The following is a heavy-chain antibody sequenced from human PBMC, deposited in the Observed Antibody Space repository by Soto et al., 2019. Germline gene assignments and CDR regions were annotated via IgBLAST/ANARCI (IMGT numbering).Heavy chain of an antibody. V-gene: IGHV1-69*13. Sequence: SVKVSCKASGGTFSSYAISWVRQAPGQGLEWMGGIIPIFGTANYAQKFQGRVTITADESTSTAYMELSSLRSEDTAVYYCASDIVVVVAATPVYYYYYGMDVWGQGTTVTVSS. CDR3: ASDIVVVVAATPVYYYYYGMDV. J-gene: IGHJ6*02. CDR1: GGTFSSYA. D-gene: IGHD2-15*01. CDR2: IIPIFGTA.